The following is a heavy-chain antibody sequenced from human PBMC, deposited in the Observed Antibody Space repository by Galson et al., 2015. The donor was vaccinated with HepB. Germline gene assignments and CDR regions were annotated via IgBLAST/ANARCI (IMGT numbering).Heavy chain of an antibody. CDR2: AYHSGGT. V-gene: IGHV4-4*02. CDR1: GDSISNDRW. D-gene: IGHD3-10*01. CDR3: ARAKEGRGYFDY. J-gene: IGHJ4*02. Sequence: SETLSLTCAVSGDSISNDRWWSWVRQPPGEGLEWIGEAYHSGGTNYRPSLKSRVTISVDKSKYQFSLKLTSVTAADTAVYYCARAKEGRGYFDYWGQGTLVTVSS.